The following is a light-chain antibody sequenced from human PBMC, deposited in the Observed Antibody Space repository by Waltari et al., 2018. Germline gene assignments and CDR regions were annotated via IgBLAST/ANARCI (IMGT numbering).Light chain of an antibody. J-gene: IGLJ2*01. V-gene: IGLV2-23*02. CDR3: CSYAGSSTHVV. CDR1: SSDVGSYNL. CDR2: EVS. Sequence: QSALTQPASVSGSPGQSITISCTGTSSDVGSYNLVSWYQQHPGKAPKLMIYEVSKLPSGVSNRFSGSKSGNTASLTIAGLQAEDEADYYCCSYAGSSTHVVFGGGTKLTFL.